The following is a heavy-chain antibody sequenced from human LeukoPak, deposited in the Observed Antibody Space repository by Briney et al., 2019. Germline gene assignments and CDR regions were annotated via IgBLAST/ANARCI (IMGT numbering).Heavy chain of an antibody. D-gene: IGHD4-17*01. CDR3: ARGEYRDDYGDPFDY. CDR1: GFTFSSYG. J-gene: IGHJ4*02. V-gene: IGHV3-33*01. CDR2: IWYDGSNK. Sequence: PGRSLRLSCAASGFTFSSYGMHWVRQAPGKGLEWVAVIWYDGSNKYYADSVKGRFTNSRDNSKNTLYLQMNSLRAEDTAVYYCARGEYRDDYGDPFDYWGQGTLVTVSS.